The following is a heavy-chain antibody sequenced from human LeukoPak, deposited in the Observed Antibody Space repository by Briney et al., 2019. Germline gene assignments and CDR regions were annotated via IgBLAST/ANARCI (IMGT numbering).Heavy chain of an antibody. D-gene: IGHD2-2*01. CDR2: INPNSGGT. Sequence: ASVKVSCKASGYTFTGYYMHWVRQAPGQGLEWMGWINPNSGGTNYAQQAQGRVTMTSDTSTSTVYMELRSLRSDDTAVYYCARGYCRSTSCHEPPLYGMDVWGQGTTVTVS. V-gene: IGHV1-2*02. CDR3: ARGYCRSTSCHEPPLYGMDV. CDR1: GYTFTGYY. J-gene: IGHJ6*02.